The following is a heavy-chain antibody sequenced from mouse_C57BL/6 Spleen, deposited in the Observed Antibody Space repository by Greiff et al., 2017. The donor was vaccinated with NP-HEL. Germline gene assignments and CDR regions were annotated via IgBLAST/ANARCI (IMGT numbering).Heavy chain of an antibody. Sequence: QVQLKQPGAELVKPGASVKLSCKASGYTFTSYWMHWVKQRPGQGLEWIGMIHPNSGSTNFNEKFKSKATLTVDKSSSTAYMQLSSLTSEDSAVYYCARGGSYDYDGAWFAYWGQGTLVTVSA. CDR3: ARGGSYDYDGAWFAY. J-gene: IGHJ3*01. V-gene: IGHV1-64*01. D-gene: IGHD2-4*01. CDR2: IHPNSGST. CDR1: GYTFTSYW.